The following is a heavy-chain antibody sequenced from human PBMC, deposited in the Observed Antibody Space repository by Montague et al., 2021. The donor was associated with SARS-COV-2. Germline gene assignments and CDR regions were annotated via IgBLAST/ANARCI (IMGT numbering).Heavy chain of an antibody. CDR3: APAVPVADDS. Sequence: SLRLSCAASGFNFSVYEMNWVRQTPGKGLEWVSYINGGSSVMYYADSVMGRFTISRDNAESSLYLQMNSLRAEDTAVYYCAPAVPVADDSWGQGTLVTVSP. J-gene: IGHJ5*02. CDR2: INGGSSVM. D-gene: IGHD2-2*01. V-gene: IGHV3-48*03. CDR1: GFNFSVYE.